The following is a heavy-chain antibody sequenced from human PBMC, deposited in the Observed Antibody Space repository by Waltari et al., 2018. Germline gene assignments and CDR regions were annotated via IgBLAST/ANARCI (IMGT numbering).Heavy chain of an antibody. D-gene: IGHD3-16*01. V-gene: IGHV3-30*18. CDR2: VGFDERNK. CDR3: AKDVEGELYYFDN. CDR1: GFSFSSFA. J-gene: IGHJ4*02. Sequence: VQLVESGGGVVQPGRSLRLSCAASGFSFSSFAMHWVRRCPGKWLDWGAFVGFDERNKFYSESVKGRFTISRDNSKNTLYLQMESLRAEDTAIYYCAKDVEGELYYFDNWGQGTLVTVSS.